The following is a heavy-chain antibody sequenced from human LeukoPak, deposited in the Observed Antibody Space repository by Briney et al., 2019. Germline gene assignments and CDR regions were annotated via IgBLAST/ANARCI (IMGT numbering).Heavy chain of an antibody. V-gene: IGHV1-69*01. D-gene: IGHD5-12*01. Sequence: EASVKVSCKASGGTFSSYAISWVRQAPGQGLEWMGGIIPIFGTANYAQKLQGRVTITADESTSTAYMELSSLRPEDTAVYYCASERYSGYERIAVASFDYWGQGTLVTVSS. CDR2: IIPIFGTA. CDR3: ASERYSGYERIAVASFDY. J-gene: IGHJ4*02. CDR1: GGTFSSYA.